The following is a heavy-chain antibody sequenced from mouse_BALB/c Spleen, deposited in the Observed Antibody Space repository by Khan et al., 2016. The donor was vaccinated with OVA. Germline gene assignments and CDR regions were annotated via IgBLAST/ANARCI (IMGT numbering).Heavy chain of an antibody. J-gene: IGHJ4*01. CDR1: GYTFTNHH. Sequence: EVELVESGAELVRPGASVKISCKAFGYTFTNHHINWVKQRPGQGLDWIGYINPYNDYTSYNQKFKGKATLTVDKSSSTAYMELSSLTSEDSAVDYCARGGLGGAMDYWGQGTSVTVSS. D-gene: IGHD3-3*01. V-gene: IGHV1S45*01. CDR3: ARGGLGGAMDY. CDR2: INPYNDYT.